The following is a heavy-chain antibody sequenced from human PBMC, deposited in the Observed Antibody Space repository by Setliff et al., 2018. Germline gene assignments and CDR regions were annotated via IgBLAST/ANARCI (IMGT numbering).Heavy chain of an antibody. Sequence: PSETLSLTCAVSGYSISSGYYWGWIRHPPGKGLEWIGSIYHSGSTYYNPSLKSRVTISVDTSKNQFSLKLSSVTAADTAVYYCARLYIVVVVAATPAWFDPWGQGTLVTVSS. CDR1: GYSISSGYY. D-gene: IGHD2-15*01. V-gene: IGHV4-38-2*01. CDR2: IYHSGST. CDR3: ARLYIVVVVAATPAWFDP. J-gene: IGHJ5*02.